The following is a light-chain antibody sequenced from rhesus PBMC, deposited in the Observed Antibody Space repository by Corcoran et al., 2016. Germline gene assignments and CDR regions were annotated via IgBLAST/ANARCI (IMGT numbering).Light chain of an antibody. V-gene: IGLV2-32*02. CDR1: NSDIGAYNY. J-gene: IGLJ1*01. Sequence: QSALTKPRSVSGSPGQSVAISCTGTNSDIGAYNYVSWYQQHPDTPPKLLIFEVNKRPSGVSDRFSGSKSGNTASLTISGLQAEDEADYYCSSYVGSHLYMFGVGTRLTVL. CDR3: SSYVGSHLYM. CDR2: EVN.